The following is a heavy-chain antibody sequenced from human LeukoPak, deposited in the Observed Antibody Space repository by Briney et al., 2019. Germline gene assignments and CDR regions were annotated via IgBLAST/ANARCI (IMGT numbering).Heavy chain of an antibody. Sequence: GGSLRLSCEASGFTFSSHSMTWVRQAPGKTLEWISYIGHTGSPAHYADSVRGRFTISRDNAKHSLYLQMNSLTVEDTAVYYCARDQRPYCGGECYCAIDLWGRGTLVTVSS. D-gene: IGHD2-21*01. V-gene: IGHV3-48*01. J-gene: IGHJ3*01. CDR3: ARDQRPYCGGECYCAIDL. CDR1: GFTFSSHS. CDR2: IGHTGSPA.